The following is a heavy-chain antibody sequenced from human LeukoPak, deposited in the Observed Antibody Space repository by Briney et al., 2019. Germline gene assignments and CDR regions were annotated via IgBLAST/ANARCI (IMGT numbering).Heavy chain of an antibody. D-gene: IGHD2-2*02. V-gene: IGHV1-2*02. CDR3: ARGRYRFALPGADHEGFDP. J-gene: IGHJ5*02. CDR2: INPNSGGT. Sequence: ASVKVSCKASGYTFTGYYMHWVRQAPGQGLEWMGWINPNSGGTNYAQKFQGRVTMTRDTSISTAYMELSRLRSDDTAVYYCARGRYRFALPGADHEGFDPWGQGTLVTVSS. CDR1: GYTFTGYY.